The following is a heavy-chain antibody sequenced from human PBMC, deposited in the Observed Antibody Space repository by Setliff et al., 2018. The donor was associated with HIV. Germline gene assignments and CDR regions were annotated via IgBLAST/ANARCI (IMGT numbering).Heavy chain of an antibody. Sequence: GGSLRLSCVASGFIFNKYGFSWVRQAPGKGLEWLSSINFNGGGTRYATSVKGRFTVSRGNARNSLYLDMSSLTADDTAFYFCARDHDDEWELRPLGFWGRGTLVTVSS. CDR1: GFIFNKYG. CDR2: INFNGGGT. CDR3: ARDHDDEWELRPLGF. D-gene: IGHD1-26*01. V-gene: IGHV3-20*04. J-gene: IGHJ4*02.